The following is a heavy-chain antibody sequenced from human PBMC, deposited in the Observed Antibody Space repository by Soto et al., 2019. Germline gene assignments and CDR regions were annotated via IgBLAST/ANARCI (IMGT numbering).Heavy chain of an antibody. Sequence: ASVKVSCKASGYTFTSYGISWVRQAPGQGLEWMGWISAYNGNTNYAQKLQGRVTMTTDTSTSTVYMELRSLRSDDTAVYYCARDGWLGDCSGGSCYSFYFDYWGQGTLVTVSS. CDR1: GYTFTSYG. D-gene: IGHD2-15*01. CDR2: ISAYNGNT. CDR3: ARDGWLGDCSGGSCYSFYFDY. V-gene: IGHV1-18*01. J-gene: IGHJ4*02.